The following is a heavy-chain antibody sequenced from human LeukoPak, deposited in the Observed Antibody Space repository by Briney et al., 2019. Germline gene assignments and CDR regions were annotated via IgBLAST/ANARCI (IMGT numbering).Heavy chain of an antibody. D-gene: IGHD4-17*01. Sequence: GGSLRLSCAASGFIFSSYSMNWVRQAPGKGLEWVSYISSSSSTIYYADSVKGRFTISRDNAKNSLYLQMNSLRAEDTAVYYCAREGHGDYNFWGQGTLVTVSS. V-gene: IGHV3-48*01. CDR1: GFIFSSYS. CDR3: AREGHGDYNF. J-gene: IGHJ4*02. CDR2: ISSSSSTI.